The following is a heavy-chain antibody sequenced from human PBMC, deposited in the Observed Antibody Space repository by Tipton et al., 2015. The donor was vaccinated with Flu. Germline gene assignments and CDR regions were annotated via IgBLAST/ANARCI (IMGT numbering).Heavy chain of an antibody. CDR1: GGPISSGGYY. Sequence: TLSLTCTVSGGPISSGGYYWSWIRQHPGKGLEWIGYIYYSGSTYYNPSLKSRVTISVDTSKNQFSLKLSSVTAADTAVYYCARATLYYYGSGTSYYFDYWGQGTLVTVSS. D-gene: IGHD3-10*01. V-gene: IGHV4-31*03. CDR2: IYYSGST. J-gene: IGHJ4*02. CDR3: ARATLYYYGSGTSYYFDY.